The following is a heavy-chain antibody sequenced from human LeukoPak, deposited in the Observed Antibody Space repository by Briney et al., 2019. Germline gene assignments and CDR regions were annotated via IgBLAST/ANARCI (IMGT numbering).Heavy chain of an antibody. CDR3: ARSSGTVTTSLYYYYYYMDV. CDR2: INPNSGNT. J-gene: IGHJ6*03. Sequence: ASVKVSCKASGYTFTGYYMHWVRQAPGQGLEWMGWINPNSGNTGYAQKFQGRVTMTRNTSISTAYMELSSLRSEDTAVYYCARSSGTVTTSLYYYYYYMDVWGKGTTVTISS. D-gene: IGHD4-17*01. CDR1: GYTFTGYY. V-gene: IGHV1-8*02.